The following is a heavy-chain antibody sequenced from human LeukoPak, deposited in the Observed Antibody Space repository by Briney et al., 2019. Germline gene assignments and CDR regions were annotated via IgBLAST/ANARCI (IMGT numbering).Heavy chain of an antibody. J-gene: IGHJ5*02. D-gene: IGHD5-18*01. Sequence: SVKVSCKASGYTFTSYYMHWVRQAPGQGLEWMGGIIPIFGTANYAQKFQGRVTITADKSTSTAYMELSSLRSEDTAVYYCAGDLSTAYPPRLDPWGQGTLVTVSS. CDR3: AGDLSTAYPPRLDP. V-gene: IGHV1-69*06. CDR2: IIPIFGTA. CDR1: GYTFTSYY.